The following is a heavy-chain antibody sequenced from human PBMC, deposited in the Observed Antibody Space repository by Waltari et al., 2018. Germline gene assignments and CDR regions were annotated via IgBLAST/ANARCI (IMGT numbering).Heavy chain of an antibody. Sequence: VQLQESGPRLVRPSETLSLSCAVSGASVSGANWWAWVCQPPGKGLELIGDISHSGTTNYNLSLKRKSTISVDKSNNNFSLNLDFVTATDTAVYYCASATVTTWRYFDLWGRGILVTVSS. CDR1: GASVSGANW. J-gene: IGHJ2*01. D-gene: IGHD4-17*01. V-gene: IGHV4-4*02. CDR2: ISHSGTT. CDR3: ASATVTTWRYFDL.